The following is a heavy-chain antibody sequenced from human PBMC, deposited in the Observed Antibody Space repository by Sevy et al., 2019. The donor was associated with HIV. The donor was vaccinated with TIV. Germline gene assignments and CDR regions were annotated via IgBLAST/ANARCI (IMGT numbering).Heavy chain of an antibody. V-gene: IGHV4-38-2*01. CDR1: GYSISSGYY. Sequence: SETRSLTCAVSGYSISSGYYWGWIRQPPGKGLEWIGSIYHSGSTYYNPSLKSRVTISVDTSKNQFSLKLSSVTAADTAVYFCARHERDSGSYKNYSYYYYMDVWGKGTTVTVSS. J-gene: IGHJ6*03. CDR3: ARHERDSGSYKNYSYYYYMDV. CDR2: IYHSGST. D-gene: IGHD6-6*01.